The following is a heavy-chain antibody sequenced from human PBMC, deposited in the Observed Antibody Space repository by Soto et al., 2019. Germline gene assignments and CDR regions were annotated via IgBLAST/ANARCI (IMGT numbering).Heavy chain of an antibody. CDR1: GFTFSSYW. Sequence: GGSLRLSCAASGFTFSSYWMSWVRQAPGKGLEWVANIKQDGSEKYYVDSVKGRFTISRDNAKNSLYLQMNSLRAEDTAVYYCARERSSYYGEVVWPPKKNYYYYYMDVWGKGTTVTVSS. D-gene: IGHD4-17*01. CDR3: ARERSSYYGEVVWPPKKNYYYYYMDV. V-gene: IGHV3-7*01. CDR2: IKQDGSEK. J-gene: IGHJ6*03.